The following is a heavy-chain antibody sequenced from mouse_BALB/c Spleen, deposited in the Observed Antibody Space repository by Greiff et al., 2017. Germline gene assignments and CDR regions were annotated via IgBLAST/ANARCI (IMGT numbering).Heavy chain of an antibody. Sequence: DVKLVESGGDLVKPGGYLKLSCAASGFTFSSYGMSWVRQTPDKRLEWVATISSGGSYTYYPDSVKGRFTISRDNAKNTLYLQMSSLKSEDTAMYYCARHRMGGNSGFDYWGQGTTLTVSS. J-gene: IGHJ2*01. D-gene: IGHD2-1*01. CDR3: ARHRMGGNSGFDY. V-gene: IGHV5-6*02. CDR1: GFTFSSYG. CDR2: ISSGGSYT.